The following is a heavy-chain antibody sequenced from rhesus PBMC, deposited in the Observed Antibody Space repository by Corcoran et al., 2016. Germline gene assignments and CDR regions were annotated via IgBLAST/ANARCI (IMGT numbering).Heavy chain of an antibody. J-gene: IGHJ4*01. D-gene: IGHD1-26*01. CDR1: GGSISDDYY. V-gene: IGHV4-106*01. Sequence: QVQLQESGPGLVKPSETLSLTCAVSGGSISDDYYWSWIRQPPGKGLEWIGYIYGSGGGTHSNPSLKNRVTISIDTSKNQFSLKLGSVTAADTAVYYCARDPTYNWNSLLLWYWGQGVLVTVSS. CDR3: ARDPTYNWNSLLLWY. CDR2: IYGSGGGT.